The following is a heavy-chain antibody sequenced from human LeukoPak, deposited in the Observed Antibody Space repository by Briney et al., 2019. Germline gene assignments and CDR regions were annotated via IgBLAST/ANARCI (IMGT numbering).Heavy chain of an antibody. J-gene: IGHJ6*02. V-gene: IGHV3-23*01. CDR2: ISGSDGST. CDR3: AKDKKYYDSSGSPYYYYGMDV. Sequence: PGGSLRLSCAASGFTFSSYAMSWVRQAPGQGLESVSVISGSDGSTYYADSVKGRFTISRDNSKNTLYLQMNSLRAEDTAVYYCAKDKKYYDSSGSPYYYYGMDVWGQGTTVTVSS. D-gene: IGHD3-22*01. CDR1: GFTFSSYA.